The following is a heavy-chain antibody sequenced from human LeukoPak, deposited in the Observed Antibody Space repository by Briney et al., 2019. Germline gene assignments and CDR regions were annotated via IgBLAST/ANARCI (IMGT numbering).Heavy chain of an antibody. CDR2: ISDSGGST. D-gene: IGHD3-22*01. CDR1: GITLSNYG. J-gene: IGHJ4*02. CDR3: AKRGVVIRVILVGFHKEAYCFDS. Sequence: GGSLRLSCAVSGITLSNYGMTWVRQAPGKGLEWVSGISDSGGSTNYADSVKGRFTFSRDNPKNTLYLQMNSLRAEDTAVYFCAKRGVVIRVILVGFHKEAYCFDSWGQGALVTVSS. V-gene: IGHV3-23*01.